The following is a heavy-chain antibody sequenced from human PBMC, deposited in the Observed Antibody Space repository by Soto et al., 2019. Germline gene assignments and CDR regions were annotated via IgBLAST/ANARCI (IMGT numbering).Heavy chain of an antibody. CDR2: IRGKTAGGTI. CDR1: GFTFTNAW. J-gene: IGHJ4*02. D-gene: IGHD2-2*01. CDR3: TKVGPVAEELDY. V-gene: IGHV3-15*01. Sequence: EVQLVESGGGLVKPGGSLRLSCAASGFTFTNAWMSWVRQAPGKGLEWVGRIRGKTAGGTIDYDAVVKGRFANSRDDSKNTLYLQMNSLKTEDTAVYYCTKVGPVAEELDYWGQGTLVTVSS.